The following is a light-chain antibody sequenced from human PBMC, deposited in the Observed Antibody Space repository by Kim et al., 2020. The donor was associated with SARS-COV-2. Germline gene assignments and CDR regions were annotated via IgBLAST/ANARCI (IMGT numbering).Light chain of an antibody. J-gene: IGLJ3*02. V-gene: IGLV2-14*03. Sequence: GQSITISCTGTSRDVGGYNYVSWYQQHPGKAPKIMIYDVSNRPAGVSNRFSGSKSGNTASLTISGLQAEDEADYYCSSYTSSSTRVFGGGTKLTVL. CDR1: SRDVGGYNY. CDR2: DVS. CDR3: SSYTSSSTRV.